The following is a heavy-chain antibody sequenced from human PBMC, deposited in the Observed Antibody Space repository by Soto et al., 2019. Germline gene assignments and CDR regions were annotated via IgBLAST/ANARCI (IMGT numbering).Heavy chain of an antibody. Sequence: GGSLRLSCAASGFTFDDYAMHWVRQAPGKGLEWVSGISWNSGSIGYADSVKGRFTISRDNAKNSLYLQMNSLRAEDTALYYCAKDSRYSSSWENFDYWGQGTLVTVSS. D-gene: IGHD6-13*01. CDR1: GFTFDDYA. J-gene: IGHJ4*02. CDR2: ISWNSGSI. V-gene: IGHV3-9*01. CDR3: AKDSRYSSSWENFDY.